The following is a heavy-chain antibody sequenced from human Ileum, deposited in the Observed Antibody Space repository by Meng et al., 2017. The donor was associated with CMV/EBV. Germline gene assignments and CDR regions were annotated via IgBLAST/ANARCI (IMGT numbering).Heavy chain of an antibody. CDR2: IRYDGSNK. V-gene: IGHV3-30*02. CDR3: AKDRGLHVADN. D-gene: IGHD3-10*01. CDR1: GFTFSSYG. Sequence: GESLKISCAASGFTFSSYGLHWVRQAPGKGLEWVAFIRYDGSNKYYADSVKGRFTISRDNTKNMVYLQMSSLRVEDTAIYYCAKDRGLHVADNCGQATL. J-gene: IGHJ4*02.